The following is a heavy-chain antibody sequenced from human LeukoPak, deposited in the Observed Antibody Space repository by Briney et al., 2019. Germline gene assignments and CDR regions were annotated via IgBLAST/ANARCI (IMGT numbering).Heavy chain of an antibody. CDR1: GFTFSSYG. CDR2: IWYDGSNK. Sequence: GGSLRLSCAASGFTFSSYGMHWVRQAPGKGLEWVAVIWYDGSNKYYADSVKGRFTISRDNSKNTLYLQMNGLRAEDTAVYYCASTGGSSSSQGLFDYWGQGTLVTVSS. CDR3: ASTGGSSSSQGLFDY. V-gene: IGHV3-33*01. D-gene: IGHD6-6*01. J-gene: IGHJ4*02.